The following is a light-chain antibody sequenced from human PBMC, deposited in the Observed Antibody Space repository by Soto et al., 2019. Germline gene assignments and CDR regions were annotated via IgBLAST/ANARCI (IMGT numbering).Light chain of an antibody. CDR1: QSISSW. J-gene: IGKJ1*01. CDR2: KAS. CDR3: QQYDSHWT. V-gene: IGKV1-5*03. Sequence: DIQMTQSPSTLSASVGDRVTITCRASQSISSWLAWYQQKPGKAPKLLIYKASSLERGVPSRFSGSGSGTEFTLTISSLQPDDVATYYCQQYDSHWTFGQGTKVEIK.